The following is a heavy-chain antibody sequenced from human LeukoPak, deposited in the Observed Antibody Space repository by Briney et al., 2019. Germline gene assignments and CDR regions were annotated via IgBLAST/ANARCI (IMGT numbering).Heavy chain of an antibody. Sequence: SVKVSCKASGGTFISYGISWVRQAPGQGLEWMGGIIPIFGTANYAQKFQGRVTITADESTSTAYMELSSLRADDTAVYFCARDSTWQLDYWGQGTLITVSS. CDR2: IIPIFGTA. D-gene: IGHD5-12*01. CDR1: GGTFISYG. CDR3: ARDSTWQLDY. J-gene: IGHJ4*02. V-gene: IGHV1-69*13.